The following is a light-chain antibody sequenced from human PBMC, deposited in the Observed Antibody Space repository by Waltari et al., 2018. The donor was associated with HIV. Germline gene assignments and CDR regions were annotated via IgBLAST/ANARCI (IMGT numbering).Light chain of an antibody. J-gene: IGLJ3*02. CDR3: ATWDDSLNGRV. V-gene: IGLV1-44*01. Sequence: QSMLTQPPSASGAPGQRVTISCSGSSPNIGRNTVNCYQQLPGTAPKLLIDSSTHRPSGVPERFTGSKSGTSSSLASRRLLYEDEADYYCATWDDSLNGRVFGGGTKLTVL. CDR1: SPNIGRNT. CDR2: SST.